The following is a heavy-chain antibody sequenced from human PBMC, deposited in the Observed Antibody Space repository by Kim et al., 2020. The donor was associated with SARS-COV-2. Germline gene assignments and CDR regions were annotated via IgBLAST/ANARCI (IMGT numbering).Heavy chain of an antibody. CDR2: ITDGGGHQ. CDR1: GFTFSSYS. V-gene: IGHV3-30-3*01. CDR3: AREQLQQHLLALDT. D-gene: IGHD3-3*02. J-gene: IGHJ3*02. Sequence: GGSLRLSCAASGFTFSSYSMHWVRHTPGTGLEWVAVITDGGGHQYYSGSVKGRFSTSRDNSANTMYLEVNSLRAEDTGVYYCAREQLQQHLLALDTWGPG.